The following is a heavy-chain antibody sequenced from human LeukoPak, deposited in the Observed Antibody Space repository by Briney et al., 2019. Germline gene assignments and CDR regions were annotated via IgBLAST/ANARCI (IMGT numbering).Heavy chain of an antibody. CDR2: INPNSGDT. J-gene: IGHJ4*02. V-gene: IGHV1-2*02. CDR1: GYTFTGYY. CDR3: ARDSSTSYIVGAPEN. Sequence: ASVKVSCKASGYTFTGYYMHWVRQAPGQGLEWMGWINPNSGDTNYAQKFQGRVTMTRDASISTAYMELSRLRSDDTAVYYCARDSSTSYIVGAPENWGQGTLVTVSS. D-gene: IGHD1-26*01.